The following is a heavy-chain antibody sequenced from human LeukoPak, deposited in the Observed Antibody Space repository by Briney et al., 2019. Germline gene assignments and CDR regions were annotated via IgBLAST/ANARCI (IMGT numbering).Heavy chain of an antibody. V-gene: IGHV3-23*01. CDR1: GFTFNNYG. CDR3: AKGIQLWSYFDY. D-gene: IGHD5-18*01. CDR2: ISGSGGNT. J-gene: IGHJ4*02. Sequence: PGGSLRLSCATSGFTFNNYGMSWVRQAPGKGLEWVSGISGSGGNTFYADSVRGRFTLSRDSSKNTLFLQMNSLRAEDTAVYYCAKGIQLWSYFDYWGQGTLVTVSS.